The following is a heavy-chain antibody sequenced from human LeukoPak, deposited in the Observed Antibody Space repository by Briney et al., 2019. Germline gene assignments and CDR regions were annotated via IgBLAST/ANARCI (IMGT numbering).Heavy chain of an antibody. CDR1: GFTFDDYT. CDR2: ISWNSGSI. Sequence: PGRSLRLSCAASGFTFDDYTMHWVRQAPGKGLEWVSGISWNSGSIGYADSVKGRFAISRDNAKNSLYLQMNSLRAEDMALYYCAKGPVGELSSLNAFDIWGQGTMVTVSS. V-gene: IGHV3-9*03. D-gene: IGHD3-16*02. CDR3: AKGPVGELSSLNAFDI. J-gene: IGHJ3*02.